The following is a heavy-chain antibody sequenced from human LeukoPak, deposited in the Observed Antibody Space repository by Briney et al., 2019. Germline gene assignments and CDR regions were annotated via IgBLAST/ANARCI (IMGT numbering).Heavy chain of an antibody. CDR3: ARVYLRYYASGSKSVDY. J-gene: IGHJ4*02. Sequence: ASVNVSYKPSGYTFTSYGISWVRQAPGQGLEGMGWISAYNGNTNYAQKLQGRVTMTTDASTSTAYMELRSLRSDDTAVYYCARVYLRYYASGSKSVDYWGQGTLVSVSS. CDR1: GYTFTSYG. D-gene: IGHD3-10*01. V-gene: IGHV1-18*01. CDR2: ISAYNGNT.